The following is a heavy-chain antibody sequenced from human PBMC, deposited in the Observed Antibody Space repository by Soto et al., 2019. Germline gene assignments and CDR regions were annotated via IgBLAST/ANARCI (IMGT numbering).Heavy chain of an antibody. V-gene: IGHV4-31*03. J-gene: IGHJ4*02. CDR3: ARDLIAAAGIFDY. D-gene: IGHD6-13*01. CDR1: GGSVSSGCYY. Sequence: TLSLPCTVSGGSVSSGCYYWSWSRQHQGKGLEWIWYIYYSGSTYYNPSLKIRLTISVDTSKNQFSLKLSSVTAADTAVYYCARDLIAAAGIFDYWGQGTLGTVS. CDR2: IYYSGST.